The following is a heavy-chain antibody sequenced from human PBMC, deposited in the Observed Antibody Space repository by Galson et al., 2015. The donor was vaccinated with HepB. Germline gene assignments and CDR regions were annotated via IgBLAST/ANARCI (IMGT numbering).Heavy chain of an antibody. J-gene: IGHJ4*02. CDR2: TSGSGGST. V-gene: IGHV3-23*01. CDR1: GFTFSRYG. CDR3: VSGSLLDY. Sequence: LRLSCAVAGFTFSRYGMSWVRQAPGKGVEWVSGTSGSGGSTYGADSVKGRFTSSRENPNSMAYLQMDSLRPNDQAVYFCVSGSLLDYWGQGALVTVSS. D-gene: IGHD1-26*01.